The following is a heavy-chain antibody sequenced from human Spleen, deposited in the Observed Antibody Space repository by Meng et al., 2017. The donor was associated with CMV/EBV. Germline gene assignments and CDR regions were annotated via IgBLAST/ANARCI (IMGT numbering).Heavy chain of an antibody. CDR1: GFPFSNYI. CDR3: ARGPYNYGDYYFDY. Sequence: SGFPFSNYILRWVRQAPGQGLEWMGRVIPIPDIANYAQKFQGRVTITADKSTDTTYMELSGLRAEDTAVYYCARGPYNYGDYYFDYWGQGTLVTVSS. D-gene: IGHD3-10*01. J-gene: IGHJ4*02. V-gene: IGHV1-69*02. CDR2: VIPIPDIA.